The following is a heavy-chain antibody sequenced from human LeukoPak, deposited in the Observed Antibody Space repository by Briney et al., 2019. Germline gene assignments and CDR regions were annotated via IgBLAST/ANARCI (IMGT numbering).Heavy chain of an antibody. J-gene: IGHJ4*02. CDR2: INPNSGGT. CDR3: ARKHSGSFRDFDY. V-gene: IGHV1-2*02. CDR1: AYTFTAYY. Sequence: ASVKVSCKASAYTFTAYYIHWVRQAPGQGLEWMGWINPNSGGTNYAQKFQGRVTMTRDTSISTAYMDLRSLRSDDTAVYYCARKHSGSFRDFDYWGQGTLVTVSS. D-gene: IGHD1-26*01.